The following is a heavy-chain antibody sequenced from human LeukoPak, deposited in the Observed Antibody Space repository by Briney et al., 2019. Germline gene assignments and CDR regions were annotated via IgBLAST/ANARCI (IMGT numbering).Heavy chain of an antibody. V-gene: IGHV3-21*01. CDR2: ISSSSSYI. Sequence: GGSLRLSCAASGFTFSSYSMNWVRQAPGKGLEWVSSISSSSSYIYYADSVKGRFTISRDNAKNSLYLQMNSLRAEDTAVYYCARGEEYCSGGSCYYYYYYMDVWGKGTTVTVSS. CDR3: ARGEEYCSGGSCYYYYYYMDV. CDR1: GFTFSSYS. J-gene: IGHJ6*03. D-gene: IGHD2-15*01.